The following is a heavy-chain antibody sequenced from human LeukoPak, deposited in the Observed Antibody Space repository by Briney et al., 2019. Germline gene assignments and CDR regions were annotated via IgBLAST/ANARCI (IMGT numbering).Heavy chain of an antibody. D-gene: IGHD6-13*01. V-gene: IGHV4-59*01. Sequence: PSETLSLTCTVSGGSISSYYWSWIRQPPGKGLEWIGYIYYSGSTNYNPSLKSRVTISVDTSKNQFSLKLSSVTAADTAVYYCAGSAAAAPFDYWGQGTLVTVSS. CDR1: GGSISSYY. CDR2: IYYSGST. J-gene: IGHJ4*02. CDR3: AGSAAAAPFDY.